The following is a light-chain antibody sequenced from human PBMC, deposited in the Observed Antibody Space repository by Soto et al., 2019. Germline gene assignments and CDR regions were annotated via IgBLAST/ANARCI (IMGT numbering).Light chain of an antibody. V-gene: IGKV3-15*01. CDR2: GAS. CDR3: QHYKNLTWT. Sequence: EIVMTQSPATLSVSPGERATLSCRASQSVSSNLAWYQQKPGQAHRLLIYGASTSATGIPARFSGSGSGTEVTLAISSLQSEDFAVYYCQHYKNLTWTFGQGTKVEIK. CDR1: QSVSSN. J-gene: IGKJ1*01.